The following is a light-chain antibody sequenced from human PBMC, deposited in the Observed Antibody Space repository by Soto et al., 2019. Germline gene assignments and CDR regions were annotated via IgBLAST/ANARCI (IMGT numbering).Light chain of an antibody. CDR2: GAS. V-gene: IGKV3-20*01. Sequence: EIVLTQSPGTVSLSPGERATLSCRASQNVASNYLAWYQQKPGQAPRLLIYGASSRATGITDRFSGSGSGTDFTLTISRLEPEDFAVYYCQQYGDSLYTFGQGTKLEIK. CDR1: QNVASNY. J-gene: IGKJ2*01. CDR3: QQYGDSLYT.